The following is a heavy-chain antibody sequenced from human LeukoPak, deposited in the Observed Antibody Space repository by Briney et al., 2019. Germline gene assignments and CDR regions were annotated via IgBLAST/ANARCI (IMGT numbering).Heavy chain of an antibody. D-gene: IGHD3-10*01. CDR3: AKDRGFGVFFQYYFDY. CDR2: IGTAGDT. J-gene: IGHJ4*02. CDR1: GFTFSSYD. Sequence: GGSLRLSCAACGFTFSSYDMHWVRQATGKGLEWVSAIGTAGDTYYPGSVKGQFTISRENAKNSLYLQMNSLRAEDTAVYYCAKDRGFGVFFQYYFDYWGQGTLVTVSS. V-gene: IGHV3-13*03.